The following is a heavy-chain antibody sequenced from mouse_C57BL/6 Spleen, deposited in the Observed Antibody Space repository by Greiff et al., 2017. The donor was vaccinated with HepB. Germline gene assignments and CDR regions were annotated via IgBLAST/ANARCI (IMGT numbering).Heavy chain of an antibody. J-gene: IGHJ4*01. CDR2: IYPGDGDT. CDR1: GYAFSSSW. CDR3: ARGGYYSNYERGYAMDY. V-gene: IGHV1-82*01. D-gene: IGHD2-5*01. Sequence: QVQLKESGPELVKPGASVKISCKASGYAFSSSWMNWVKQRPGKGLEWIGRIYPGDGDTNYNGKFKGKATLTADKSSSTAYMQLSSLTSEDSAVYFCARGGYYSNYERGYAMDYWGQGTSVTVSS.